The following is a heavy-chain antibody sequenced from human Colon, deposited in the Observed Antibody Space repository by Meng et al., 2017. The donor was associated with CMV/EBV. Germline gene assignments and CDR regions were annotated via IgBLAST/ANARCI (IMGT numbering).Heavy chain of an antibody. CDR2: INWDGTYT. CDR1: GFTFDDFA. J-gene: IGHJ4*02. CDR3: TKARHYDSSGNDY. Sequence: GESLKISCAASGFTFDDFAMHWVRQALGKGLEWVSLINWDGTYTYYGDSVKGRFIISRDNSKNSLFLQMNNLRPEDTAFYFCTKARHYDSSGNDYWGQGTLVTVSS. V-gene: IGHV3-43D*03. D-gene: IGHD3-22*01.